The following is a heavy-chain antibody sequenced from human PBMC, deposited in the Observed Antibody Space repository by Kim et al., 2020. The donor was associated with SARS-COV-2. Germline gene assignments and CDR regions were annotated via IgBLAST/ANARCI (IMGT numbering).Heavy chain of an antibody. D-gene: IGHD6-19*01. V-gene: IGHV4-34*01. Sequence: SETLSLTCAVYGGSFSGYYWSWIRQPPGKGLEWIGEINHSGSTNYNPSLKSRVTISVDTSKNQFSLKLSSVTAADTAVYYCARGLIRIAVAGLYFDYWGQGTLVTVSS. J-gene: IGHJ4*02. CDR2: INHSGST. CDR3: ARGLIRIAVAGLYFDY. CDR1: GGSFSGYY.